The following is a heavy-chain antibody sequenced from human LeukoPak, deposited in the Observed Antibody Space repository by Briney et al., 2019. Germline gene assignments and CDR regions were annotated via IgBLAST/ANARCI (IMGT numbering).Heavy chain of an antibody. CDR3: ARSRRVAGTDY. Sequence: NPSETLSLTCAVYGGSFSGYYWSWVRQPPGKGLEWIGEINHSGSTNYNPSLKSRVTISVDTSKNQFSLKLSSVTAADTAMYYCARSRRVAGTDYWGQGTLVTVSS. J-gene: IGHJ4*02. CDR1: GGSFSGYY. V-gene: IGHV4-34*01. D-gene: IGHD6-19*01. CDR2: INHSGST.